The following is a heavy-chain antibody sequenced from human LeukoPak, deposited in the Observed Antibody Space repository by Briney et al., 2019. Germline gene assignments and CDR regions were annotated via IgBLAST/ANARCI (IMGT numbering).Heavy chain of an antibody. D-gene: IGHD1-26*01. CDR1: GYTFTSYD. J-gene: IGHJ6*02. Sequence: ASVKVSCKASGYTFTSYDINWVRQATGQGLEWMGWMNPNSGNTGYAQKSQGRVTMTRNTSISTAYMELSSLRPEDTAVYYCARGILTVGATSPGASNYYYYGMDVWGQGTTVTVSS. CDR2: MNPNSGNT. V-gene: IGHV1-8*01. CDR3: ARGILTVGATSPGASNYYYYGMDV.